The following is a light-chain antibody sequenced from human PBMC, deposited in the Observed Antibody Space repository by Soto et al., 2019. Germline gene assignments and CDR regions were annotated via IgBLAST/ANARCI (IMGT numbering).Light chain of an antibody. CDR2: GAS. V-gene: IGKV3-11*01. J-gene: IGKJ4*01. Sequence: EIVLTQSPATLSLSPGERATLSCRASQSIRSYLAWYQQKPGQAPRLLIYGASNRATVIPARFSGSGSGTDFTLTISSLEPEDFAVYYCQQRYNWARGAFGGGQRLEIK. CDR3: QQRYNWARGA. CDR1: QSIRSY.